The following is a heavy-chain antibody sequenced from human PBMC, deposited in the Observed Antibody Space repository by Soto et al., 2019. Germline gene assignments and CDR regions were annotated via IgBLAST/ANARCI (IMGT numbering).Heavy chain of an antibody. CDR3: ARDSGGSSGWYFAFDI. V-gene: IGHV3-66*01. CDR1: GFTVSSNY. D-gene: IGHD6-19*01. CDR2: IYSGGST. Sequence: GGSLRLSCAASGFTVSSNYMSWVRQAPGKGLEWVSVIYSGGSTYYADSVKGRFTISRDNSKNTLYLQMNSLRAEDTAVYYCARDSGGSSGWYFAFDIWGQGTMVTVSS. J-gene: IGHJ3*02.